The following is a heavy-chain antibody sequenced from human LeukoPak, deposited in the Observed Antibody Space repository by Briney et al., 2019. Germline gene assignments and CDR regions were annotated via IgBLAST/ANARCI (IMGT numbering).Heavy chain of an antibody. J-gene: IGHJ4*02. CDR1: GAFISGGNYY. V-gene: IGHV4-31*03. CDR3: ARLAFCSGGSCYVSDQ. CDR2: MFYRGSS. Sequence: PSETLSLTCTVSGAFISGGNYYCTWIRQHPGKGLEWIGYMFYRGSSHYNPSLKSRVTISVDTSKNHFSLKLSSVTAADTAMYYCARLAFCSGGSCYVSDQGGEGPLVTVPS. D-gene: IGHD2-15*01.